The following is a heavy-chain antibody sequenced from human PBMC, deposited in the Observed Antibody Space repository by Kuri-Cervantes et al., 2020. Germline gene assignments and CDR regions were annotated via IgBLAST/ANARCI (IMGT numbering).Heavy chain of an antibody. D-gene: IGHD2-2*01. V-gene: IGHV1-69*05. J-gene: IGHJ4*02. CDR2: IIPIFGTA. CDR3: ANTLRGPAADLYYFDY. CDR1: GGTFSSYA. Sequence: SVKVSCKASGGTFSSYAISWVRQAPGQGLEWMGGIIPIFGTANYAQKFQGRVTITTDESTSTAYMELSSLRSDDTAVYYCANTLRGPAADLYYFDYWGQGTLVTVSS.